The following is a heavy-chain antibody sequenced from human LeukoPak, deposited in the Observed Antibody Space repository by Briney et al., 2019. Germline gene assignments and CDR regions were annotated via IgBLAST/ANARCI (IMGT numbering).Heavy chain of an antibody. V-gene: IGHV3-30*18. CDR2: ISYDGSNK. J-gene: IGHJ4*02. Sequence: GGSLRLSCSASGFTFSSYGMHWVRQAPGKGLEWVAVISYDGSNKYYADSVKGRFTISRDNSKNTLYLQMNSLRAEDTAVYYCAKDISGEPIGYWGQGTLVTVSS. CDR1: GFTFSSYG. D-gene: IGHD1-14*01. CDR3: AKDISGEPIGY.